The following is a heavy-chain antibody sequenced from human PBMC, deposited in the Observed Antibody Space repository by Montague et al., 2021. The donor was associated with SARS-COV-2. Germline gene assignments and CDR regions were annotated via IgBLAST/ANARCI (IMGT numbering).Heavy chain of an antibody. J-gene: IGHJ3*02. D-gene: IGHD3-22*01. CDR3: ARAHITMIVVFDAFDI. Sequence: TLSLTCNVSGGSISSGGYYWSWIRQHPGKGLEWIGYIYYSGSTYYNPSLKSRVTISVDTSKNQFSLKLSSVTAADTAVYYCARAHITMIVVFDAFDIWGQGTMVTVSS. CDR2: IYYSGST. V-gene: IGHV4-31*03. CDR1: GGSISSGGYY.